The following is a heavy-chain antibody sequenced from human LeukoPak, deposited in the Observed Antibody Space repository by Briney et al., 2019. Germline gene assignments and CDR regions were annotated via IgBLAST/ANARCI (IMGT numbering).Heavy chain of an antibody. V-gene: IGHV3-74*01. Sequence: GGSLRLSCAASGFTFSNYWMHWVRQVPGKGLVWVSRINGDGGSTSYADSVKGRFTISRDNAKNTLYLQMNSLRAEDTAVYYCARDANAAMMAWGQGILVAVSS. CDR3: ARDANAAMMA. CDR2: INGDGGST. J-gene: IGHJ5*02. D-gene: IGHD5-18*01. CDR1: GFTFSNYW.